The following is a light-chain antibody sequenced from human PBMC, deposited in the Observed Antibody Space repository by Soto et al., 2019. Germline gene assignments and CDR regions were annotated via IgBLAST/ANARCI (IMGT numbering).Light chain of an antibody. CDR3: QQYGSSIT. Sequence: EIVLTQSPATLSLSPGERATLSCRASQRVPDSYLAWYQHKPGQAPRLLIYDVSNRATDIPDRFSGSGSGTDFTLTISRLEPEDFAVYYCQQYGSSITFGQGTRLEIK. CDR1: QRVPDSY. J-gene: IGKJ5*01. V-gene: IGKV3-20*01. CDR2: DVS.